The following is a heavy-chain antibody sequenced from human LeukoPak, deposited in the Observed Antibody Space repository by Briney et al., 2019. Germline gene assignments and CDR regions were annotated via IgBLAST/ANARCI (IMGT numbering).Heavy chain of an antibody. CDR1: VGCISSYY. Sequence: SETLSLTCTVSVGCISSYYWSWIRQPAGKSLECIGRFYTSGSTNYNPSLKSRVTMSVDTSKNQFSLKLSSVTAADTAVYYCALDHYDSSGYYNRYNWVDPWGQGTLVTVSS. J-gene: IGHJ5*02. CDR3: ALDHYDSSGYYNRYNWVDP. V-gene: IGHV4-4*07. D-gene: IGHD3-22*01. CDR2: FYTSGST.